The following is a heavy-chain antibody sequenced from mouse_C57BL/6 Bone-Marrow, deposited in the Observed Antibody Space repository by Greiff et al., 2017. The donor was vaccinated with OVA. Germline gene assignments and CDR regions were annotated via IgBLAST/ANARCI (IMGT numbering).Heavy chain of an antibody. CDR2: SSNKANDYTT. J-gene: IGHJ1*03. Sequence: EVNLVESGGGLVQSGRSLRLSCATSGFTFSDFYMEWVRQAPGKGLEWIAASSNKANDYTTEYSASVKGRFIVSRDSSPSNLYLQMNALRAEDTAIYYCARDANYGSSYWYFDVWGTGTTVTVSS. D-gene: IGHD1-1*01. CDR1: GFTFSDFY. V-gene: IGHV7-1*01. CDR3: ARDANYGSSYWYFDV.